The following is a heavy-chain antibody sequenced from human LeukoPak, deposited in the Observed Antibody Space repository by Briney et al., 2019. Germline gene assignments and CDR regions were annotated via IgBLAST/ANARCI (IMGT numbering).Heavy chain of an antibody. CDR1: GFTFGDYA. CDR2: ISSSSDSI. D-gene: IGHD3-10*01. Sequence: PGRSLRLSCTASGFTFGDYAMNWLRQAPGKRLEWVSYISSSSDSIYYADSVKGRFTISRDNAENSLYLQMNSLRAEDTAVYYCARVYGSGSYYFFDYWGQGTLVTVSS. J-gene: IGHJ4*02. V-gene: IGHV3-48*01. CDR3: ARVYGSGSYYFFDY.